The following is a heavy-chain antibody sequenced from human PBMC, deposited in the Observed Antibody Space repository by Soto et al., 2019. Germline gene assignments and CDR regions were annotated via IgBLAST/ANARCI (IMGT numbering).Heavy chain of an antibody. CDR2: IYPPNSDT. J-gene: IGHJ4*02. Sequence: PGESLKISCQGSGYSFATYWIGWVRQTPGKGLEWMGIIYPPNSDTKYSPSFEGQVTISAEKSISTAYLQWSSLTASDTAVYYCARHRLYSSSWTTFDYWGQGTLVTVSS. CDR3: ARHRLYSSSWTTFDY. D-gene: IGHD6-13*01. V-gene: IGHV5-51*01. CDR1: GYSFATYW.